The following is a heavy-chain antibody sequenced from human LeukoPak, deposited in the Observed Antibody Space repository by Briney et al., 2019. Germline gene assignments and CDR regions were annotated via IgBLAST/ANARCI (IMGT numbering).Heavy chain of an antibody. V-gene: IGHV4-59*12. CDR3: ARDRATVTTLGGYYYYGMDV. J-gene: IGHJ6*02. CDR2: IYYSGST. CDR1: GGSISSYY. D-gene: IGHD4-17*01. Sequence: SETLSPTCTVSGGSISSYYWSWIRQPPGRGLEWIGYIYYSGSTNYNPSLKSRVTISVDTSKNQFSLKLSSVTAADTAVYYCARDRATVTTLGGYYYYGMDVWGQGTTVTVSS.